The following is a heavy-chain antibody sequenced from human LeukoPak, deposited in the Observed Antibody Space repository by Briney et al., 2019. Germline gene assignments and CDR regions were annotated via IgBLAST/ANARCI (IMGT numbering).Heavy chain of an antibody. Sequence: PSETLSLTCTVSGGSISSTSYYWGWIRQPPGKGLEWIASIYYSGSTNYNPSLKSRVTISVDTSKNQFSLKLSSVTAADAAVYYCARGGYSYGHPRPFDYWGQGTLVTVSS. CDR3: ARGGYSYGHPRPFDY. J-gene: IGHJ4*02. D-gene: IGHD5-18*01. CDR2: IYYSGST. CDR1: GGSISSTSYY. V-gene: IGHV4-39*07.